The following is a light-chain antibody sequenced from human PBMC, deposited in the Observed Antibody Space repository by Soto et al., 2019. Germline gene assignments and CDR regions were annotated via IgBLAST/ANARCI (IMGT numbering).Light chain of an antibody. CDR3: QVWDSSIDHVI. J-gene: IGLJ2*01. CDR2: DNR. CDR1: NIGSKN. Sequence: SYELTQPPSVSVAPGQTARITWGGNNIGSKNVQWYQQKTGQAPVVVVYDNRDRPSGIPERFSGSNSGNTATLTISRVEAGDEADYYCQVWDSSIDHVIFGGGTKLTVL. V-gene: IGLV3-21*02.